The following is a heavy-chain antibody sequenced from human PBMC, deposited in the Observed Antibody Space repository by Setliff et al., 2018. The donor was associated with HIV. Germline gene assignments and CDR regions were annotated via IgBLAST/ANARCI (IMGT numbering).Heavy chain of an antibody. D-gene: IGHD3-16*02. Sequence: SETLSLTCTVSGGSISSGSYYWNWIRQPAGKGLEWIGRIYTSGSTNYNPSLKSRVVISVDPSKNQFSLKLTSVTAADTAFYYCARGSDYIWGNYRFPFDYWGQGTLVTVSS. CDR2: IYTSGST. V-gene: IGHV4-61*02. CDR3: ARGSDYIWGNYRFPFDY. J-gene: IGHJ4*02. CDR1: GGSISSGSYY.